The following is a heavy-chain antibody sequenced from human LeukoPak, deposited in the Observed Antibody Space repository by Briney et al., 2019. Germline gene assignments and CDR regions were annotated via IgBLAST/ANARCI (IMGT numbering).Heavy chain of an antibody. CDR1: GGTFSSYA. Sequence: SVKVSCKASGGTFSSYAISWVRQAPGQGLEWMGWISAYNGNTNYAQKLQGRVTMTTDTSTSTAYMELRSLRSDDTAVYYCARDQWELLREYDYWGQGTLVTVSS. CDR2: ISAYNGNT. D-gene: IGHD1-26*01. CDR3: ARDQWELLREYDY. J-gene: IGHJ4*02. V-gene: IGHV1-18*01.